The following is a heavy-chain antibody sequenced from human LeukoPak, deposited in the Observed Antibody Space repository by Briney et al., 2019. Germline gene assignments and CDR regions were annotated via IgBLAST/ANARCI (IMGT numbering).Heavy chain of an antibody. V-gene: IGHV3-23*01. Sequence: GGSLRLSCAASGFTFSSYAMSWVRQAPGKGLEWVSAISGSGGSTDYADSVKGRFTISRDNSKNTLYLQMNSLRAEDTAVYYCAKGSHYYDSSGYYYPFWYWGQGTLVTVSS. J-gene: IGHJ4*02. CDR2: ISGSGGST. CDR3: AKGSHYYDSSGYYYPFWY. D-gene: IGHD3-22*01. CDR1: GFTFSSYA.